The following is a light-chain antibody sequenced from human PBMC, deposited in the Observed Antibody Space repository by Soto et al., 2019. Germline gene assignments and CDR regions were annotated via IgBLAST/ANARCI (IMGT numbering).Light chain of an antibody. Sequence: DIQMTQSPSFVSASVGDRVTITCRASQGISRWLAWYQQRPGKAPELLLYGASSLQSGVPSRFSGSGSGTYFTLTISSLQPEDFATYYCQQANSFPLTFGQGTRLEIK. V-gene: IGKV1-12*01. CDR2: GAS. CDR3: QQANSFPLT. CDR1: QGISRW. J-gene: IGKJ5*01.